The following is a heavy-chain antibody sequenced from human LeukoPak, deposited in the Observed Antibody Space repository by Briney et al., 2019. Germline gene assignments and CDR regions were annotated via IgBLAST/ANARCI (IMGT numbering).Heavy chain of an antibody. CDR3: ARGRSSSWYPFDY. CDR2: INHSGST. J-gene: IGHJ4*02. V-gene: IGHV4-34*01. CDR1: GGSFSGYY. D-gene: IGHD6-13*01. Sequence: KASETLSLTCAVYGGSFSGYYWSWIRQPPGKGLEWIGEINHSGSTNYNPSLKSRVTISVDTSKNQFSLKLSSVTAADTAVYYCARGRSSSWYPFDYWGQGTLVTVSS.